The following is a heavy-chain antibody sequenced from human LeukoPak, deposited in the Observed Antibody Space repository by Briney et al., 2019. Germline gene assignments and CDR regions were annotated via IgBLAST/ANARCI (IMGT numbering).Heavy chain of an antibody. D-gene: IGHD6-19*01. CDR1: GFIFSRYG. V-gene: IGHV3-23*01. J-gene: IGHJ4*02. Sequence: GGSLRLSCAASGFIFSRYGMSWVRQAPGKGLEWASAISGSGGTTYYTDSVKGRFTISRDNSKNTLYLQINSLRAEDTAIYYCAKDHLPGIVVADRDYWGQGTLVTVSS. CDR2: ISGSGGTT. CDR3: AKDHLPGIVVADRDY.